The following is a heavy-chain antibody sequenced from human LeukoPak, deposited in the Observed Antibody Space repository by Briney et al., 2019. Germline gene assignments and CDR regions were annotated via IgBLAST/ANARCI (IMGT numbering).Heavy chain of an antibody. V-gene: IGHV3-33*01. D-gene: IGHD1-26*01. J-gene: IGHJ3*02. CDR2: IWCVGSNK. CDR3: ARGDSGSHGAFDI. Sequence: GGSLRLSCAASGFTFSNYGMHWVRQAPGKGLEWVAAIWCVGSNKYHADSVKGRFAVCRDNSENKLDLEMNSLRAEDTAVYYCARGDSGSHGAFDIWGQGTMVTVSS. CDR1: GFTFSNYG.